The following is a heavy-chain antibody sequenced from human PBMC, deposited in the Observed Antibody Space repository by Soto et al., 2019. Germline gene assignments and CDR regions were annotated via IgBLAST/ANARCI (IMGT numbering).Heavy chain of an antibody. V-gene: IGHV3-23*01. D-gene: IGHD2-15*01. Sequence: EVQLLESGGGLVQPGGSLRLSCAASGFTFSSYAMSWVRQAPGKGLEWVSAISGSGGSTYYADSVKGRFTISRDNSKNTLYLQMNSLRAEDTAVYYWANQHRVAATPLHWGQGTLVTVSS. CDR2: ISGSGGST. CDR3: ANQHRVAATPLH. J-gene: IGHJ4*02. CDR1: GFTFSSYA.